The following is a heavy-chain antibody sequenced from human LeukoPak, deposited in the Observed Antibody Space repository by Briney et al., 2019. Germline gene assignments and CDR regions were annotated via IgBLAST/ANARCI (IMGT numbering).Heavy chain of an antibody. Sequence: SETLSLTCAVYDGSFSGYYWSWIRQPPGKGLEWIGEINHSGSTNYNPSLKSRVTISVDTSKNQFSLKLSSVTAADTAVYYCARGDVVVPAAMPAGPGNWFDPWGQGTLVTVSS. V-gene: IGHV4-34*01. J-gene: IGHJ5*02. CDR2: INHSGST. CDR1: DGSFSGYY. CDR3: ARGDVVVPAAMPAGPGNWFDP. D-gene: IGHD2-2*01.